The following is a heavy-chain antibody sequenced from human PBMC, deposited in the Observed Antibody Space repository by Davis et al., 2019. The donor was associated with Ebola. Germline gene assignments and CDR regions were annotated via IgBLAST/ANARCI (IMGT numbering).Heavy chain of an antibody. D-gene: IGHD2-21*02. CDR3: ARVRVTDSYYYGLDV. CDR1: GGSVSSGGFY. CDR2: VYYTGIT. V-gene: IGHV4-31*03. J-gene: IGHJ6*02. Sequence: PSETLSLTCTVSGGSVSSGGFYWTWIRQHPRKGLEWIGYVYYTGITYYNPSLKSRVTISIDTSKHQFSLKLSSVTAADTAVYYCARVRVTDSYYYGLDVWGQGTTVTVSS.